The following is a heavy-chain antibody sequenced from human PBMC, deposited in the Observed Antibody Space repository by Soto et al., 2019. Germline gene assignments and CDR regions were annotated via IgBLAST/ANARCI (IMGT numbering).Heavy chain of an antibody. CDR1: GFTFSSYA. Sequence: GGSLRLSCAASGFTFSSYAMSWVRQAPGKGLEWVSAISGSGGSTYYADSVKGRFTISRDNSKNTLYLQMNSLRAEDTAVYYCAKEGFSSIAAFYYYYYYMDVWGKGTTVTVSS. J-gene: IGHJ6*03. CDR3: AKEGFSSIAAFYYYYYYMDV. D-gene: IGHD6-6*01. CDR2: ISGSGGST. V-gene: IGHV3-23*01.